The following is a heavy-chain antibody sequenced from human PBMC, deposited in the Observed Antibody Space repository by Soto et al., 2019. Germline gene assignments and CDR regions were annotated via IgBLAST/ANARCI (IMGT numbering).Heavy chain of an antibody. CDR2: IWYDGSNK. Sequence: VGSLRLSCAASGFTFSSYGMHWVRQAPGKGLEWVAVIWYDGSNKYYADSVKGRFTISRDNSKNTLYLQMNSLRAEDTAVYYCARDITALVYDFWSGLIWGQGTLVTVSS. CDR3: ARDITALVYDFWSGLI. CDR1: GFTFSSYG. V-gene: IGHV3-33*01. J-gene: IGHJ4*02. D-gene: IGHD3-3*01.